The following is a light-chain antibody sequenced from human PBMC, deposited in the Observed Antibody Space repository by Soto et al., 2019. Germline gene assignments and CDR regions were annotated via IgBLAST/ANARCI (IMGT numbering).Light chain of an antibody. J-gene: IGLJ3*02. Sequence: QSDLTQPASVSGSPGQSITISCTGTRDDIGDYNYVSWYQQYPGKAPKLIIFEVSNRPSGVSDRFSGSKSGNTASLTISGVQTEDEATYFRSSYTSSDTLVFGGGTKLTVL. CDR1: RDDIGDYNY. CDR3: SSYTSSDTLV. V-gene: IGLV2-14*01. CDR2: EVS.